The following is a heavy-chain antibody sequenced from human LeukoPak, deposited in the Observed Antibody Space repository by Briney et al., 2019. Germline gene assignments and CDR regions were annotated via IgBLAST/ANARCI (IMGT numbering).Heavy chain of an antibody. CDR2: INHSGST. Sequence: SETLSLTCAVYGGSFSGCYWSWIRQPPGKGLEWIGEINHSGSTNYNPSLKSRVTISVDTSKNQFSLKLSSVTAADTAVYYCLGYYYGSGSYWDHWFDPWGQGTLVTVSS. J-gene: IGHJ5*02. CDR1: GGSFSGCY. D-gene: IGHD3-10*01. CDR3: LGYYYGSGSYWDHWFDP. V-gene: IGHV4-34*01.